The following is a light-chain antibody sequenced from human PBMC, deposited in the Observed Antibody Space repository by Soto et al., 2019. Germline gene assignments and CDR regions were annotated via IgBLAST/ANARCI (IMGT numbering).Light chain of an antibody. CDR2: GAS. CDR1: QSFSSSY. V-gene: IGKV3-20*01. J-gene: IGKJ2*01. CDR3: PQYGSSPYP. Sequence: EIVLTQSPGTLSLSPGERATLSCRASQSFSSSYLAWYQQKPGQAPRLLIYGASSRATGIPDKFSGSGSGTYITLTISRRELEDVVLYYCPQYGSSPYPLGQETKLQI.